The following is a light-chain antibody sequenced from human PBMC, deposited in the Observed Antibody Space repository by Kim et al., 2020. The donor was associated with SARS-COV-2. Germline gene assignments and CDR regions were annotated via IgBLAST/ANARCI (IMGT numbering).Light chain of an antibody. CDR1: SLRSYY. Sequence: LGQTVRMTCQGDSLRSYYASWYQQKPGQAPVLVIYGKNNRPSGIPDRFSGSSSGNTASLTITGAQAEDEADYYCNSRDSSGNHYVFGTGTKVTVL. CDR3: NSRDSSGNHYV. CDR2: GKN. V-gene: IGLV3-19*01. J-gene: IGLJ1*01.